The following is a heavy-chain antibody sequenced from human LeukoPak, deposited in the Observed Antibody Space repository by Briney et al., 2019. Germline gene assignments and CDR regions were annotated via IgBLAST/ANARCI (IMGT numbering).Heavy chain of an antibody. V-gene: IGHV1-3*01. CDR1: GYTFINYA. CDR2: INAGNGNT. J-gene: IGHJ4*02. Sequence: PRASVKVSCKASGYTFINYAMHWVRQAPGQRLEWMGWINAGNGNTKYSQKFQGRVTITRDTSASTAYMELSSLRSEDTAVYYCARSEAVAGFFDYWGQGTLVTVSS. D-gene: IGHD6-19*01. CDR3: ARSEAVAGFFDY.